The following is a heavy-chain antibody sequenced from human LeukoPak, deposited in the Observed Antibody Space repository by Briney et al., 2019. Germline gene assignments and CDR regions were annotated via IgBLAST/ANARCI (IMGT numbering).Heavy chain of an antibody. J-gene: IGHJ4*02. CDR1: GFTFSTSA. CDR3: ASGIRERGFDY. Sequence: GGSLRLSCAASGFTFSTSAMNWVRQAPGRGLEWVSSISPTGGAIFYADSLRGRFTISRDNAKNSLYLQMNSLRAEDTALYFCASGIRERGFDYWGQGTLVTVSS. V-gene: IGHV3-21*01. CDR2: ISPTGGAI. D-gene: IGHD1-1*01.